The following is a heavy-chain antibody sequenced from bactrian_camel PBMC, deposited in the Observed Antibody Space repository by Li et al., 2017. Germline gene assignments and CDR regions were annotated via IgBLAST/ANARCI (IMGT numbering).Heavy chain of an antibody. Sequence: DVQLVESGGGSVQAGGSLRLACKESGYHADSYFLAWFRQGPGHGREGVAGIYTGGGAGHYGDVGKGRFTISHDNAKKTVYLQMNDLKPEDSGVYQCAAELRPDYVLEVRNILRPSGYNRWGRGTHVTVS. CDR3: AAELRPDYVLEVRNILRPSGYNR. D-gene: IGHD4*01. CDR2: IYTGGGAG. V-gene: IGHV3S31*01. J-gene: IGHJ4*01. CDR1: GYHADSYF.